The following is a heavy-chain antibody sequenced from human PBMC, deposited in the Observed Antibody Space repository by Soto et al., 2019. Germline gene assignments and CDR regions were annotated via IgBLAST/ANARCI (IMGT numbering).Heavy chain of an antibody. J-gene: IGHJ4*02. CDR3: AKVLHPIQVAATHDFDY. CDR1: GFTFSSYA. CDR2: ISGSGGST. Sequence: GGSLRLSCAASGFTFSSYAMSWVRQAPGKGLEWVSAISGSGGSTYYADSVKGRFTISRDNSKNTLYLQMNSLRAEDTAVYYCAKVLHPIQVAATHDFDYWGQGTLVTVSS. V-gene: IGHV3-23*01. D-gene: IGHD2-15*01.